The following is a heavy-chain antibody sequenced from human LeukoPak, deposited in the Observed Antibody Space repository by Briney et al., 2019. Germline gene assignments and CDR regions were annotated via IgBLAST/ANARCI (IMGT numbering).Heavy chain of an antibody. V-gene: IGHV1-2*02. J-gene: IGHJ4*02. Sequence: GASVKVSCKASGYTFTGYYMHWVRQAPGQGLEWMGWINPNSGGTNYAQNLQGRVTMTTDTATSTAYMELRSLRSDDTAVYYCARTPHTDQGDYASTDYWGQGTLVTVSS. CDR1: GYTFTGYY. CDR3: ARTPHTDQGDYASTDY. CDR2: INPNSGGT. D-gene: IGHD4-17*01.